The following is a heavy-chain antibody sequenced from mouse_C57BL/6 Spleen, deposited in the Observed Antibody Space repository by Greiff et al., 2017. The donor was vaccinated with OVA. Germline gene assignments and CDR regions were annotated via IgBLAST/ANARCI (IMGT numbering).Heavy chain of an antibody. CDR1: GYTFTSYW. Sequence: EVKLVESGTVLARPGASVKMSCKTSGYTFTSYWMHWVKQRPGQGLEWIGAIYPGNSDTSYNQKFKGKATLTADKSSSTAYMELRSLTSEDSAVYFCARDGGYYGSSYEAWFAYWGQGTLVTVSA. V-gene: IGHV1-5*01. D-gene: IGHD1-1*01. J-gene: IGHJ3*01. CDR2: IYPGNSDT. CDR3: ARDGGYYGSSYEAWFAY.